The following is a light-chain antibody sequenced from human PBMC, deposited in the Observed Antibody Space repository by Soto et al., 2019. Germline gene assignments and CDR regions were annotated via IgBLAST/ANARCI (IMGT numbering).Light chain of an antibody. Sequence: QLVLTQSPSASASLGASVKITCSLSRGHSSYAIAWHQQQPEKGPPHVMQLNSDGSHKKGDGGPDRLSSSSSGTERYLTSVSLQSEGAGDYYGQAWGSGRGVFGGGTQLTVL. CDR1: RGHSSYA. J-gene: IGLJ3*02. CDR3: QAWGSGRGV. CDR2: LNSDGSH. V-gene: IGLV4-69*01.